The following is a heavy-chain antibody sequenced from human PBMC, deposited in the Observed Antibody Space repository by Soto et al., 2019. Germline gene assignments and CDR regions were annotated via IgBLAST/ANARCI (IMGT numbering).Heavy chain of an antibody. CDR2: IWNDGNGY. CDR3: ARSIAARHYYYYYYMDV. CDR1: GFNFNNYG. D-gene: IGHD6-6*01. J-gene: IGHJ6*03. V-gene: IGHV3-33*01. Sequence: GGSLRLSCAASGFNFNNYGMHWVRQAPGKGLEWVAVIWNDGNGYYYANSVKGRFTISRDNSKNTLYLQMSSLRAEDTAVYYCARSIAARHYYYYYYMDVWGKGTTVTVSS.